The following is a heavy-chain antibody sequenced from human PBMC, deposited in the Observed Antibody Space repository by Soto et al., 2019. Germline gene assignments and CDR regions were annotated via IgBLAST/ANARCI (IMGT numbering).Heavy chain of an antibody. D-gene: IGHD4-17*01. V-gene: IGHV4-59*01. Sequence: SETLSLTCTVSGGSISSYNWSWIRQPPGKGLEWIGYIYYSGSTNYNPSLKSRVTISVDTSKNQFSLKLSSVTAADTAVYYCARADYGDSRRGYYYYGMDVWGQGTTVTVSS. CDR1: GGSISSYN. J-gene: IGHJ6*02. CDR3: ARADYGDSRRGYYYYGMDV. CDR2: IYYSGST.